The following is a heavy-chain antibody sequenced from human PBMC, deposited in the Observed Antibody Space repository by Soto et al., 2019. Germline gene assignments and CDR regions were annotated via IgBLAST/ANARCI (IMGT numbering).Heavy chain of an antibody. CDR2: IKQDGSEK. Sequence: GGSLRFSFAASGFRFRGFGMSWVRQVPGRGLEWVADIKQDGSEKYYVASVKGRFTMPKDNVKNSLYLQMNSLRAEDTALYYCARVRYGGNSYYFDYWGQGTQVTVSS. CDR3: ARVRYGGNSYYFDY. CDR1: GFRFRGFG. V-gene: IGHV3-7*03. D-gene: IGHD4-17*01. J-gene: IGHJ4*02.